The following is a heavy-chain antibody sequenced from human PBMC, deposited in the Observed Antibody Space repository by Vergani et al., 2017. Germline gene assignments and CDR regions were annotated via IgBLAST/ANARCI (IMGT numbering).Heavy chain of an antibody. CDR2: IYYSGST. CDR3: ARDNPQYGGLDY. D-gene: IGHD4-23*01. Sequence: QVQLQESGPGLVKPSQTLSLTCTVAGGSISSYYWSWIRQPPGKGLEWVGYIYYSGSTNYNPSLKSRVTISVDTSKNQFSLKLGSVTAADTAVYYCARDNPQYGGLDYWGQGTLVTVSS. J-gene: IGHJ4*02. V-gene: IGHV4-59*01. CDR1: GGSISSYY.